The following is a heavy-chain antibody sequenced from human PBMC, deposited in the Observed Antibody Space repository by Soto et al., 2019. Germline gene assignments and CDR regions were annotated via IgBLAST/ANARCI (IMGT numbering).Heavy chain of an antibody. CDR3: AKDWGRVLGAENYWYY. J-gene: IGHJ4*02. CDR1: GFIFSSYA. D-gene: IGHD2-8*02. Sequence: EVQLLESGGGLVQPGGSLRLSCAASGFIFSSYAMSWVRQAPGKGPEWVSGISGSDSSTYYADSVKGRFTISRDNSKSTLYLQMNSLRAEDTAVYYCAKDWGRVLGAENYWYYWGQGTLVTVSS. V-gene: IGHV3-23*01. CDR2: ISGSDSST.